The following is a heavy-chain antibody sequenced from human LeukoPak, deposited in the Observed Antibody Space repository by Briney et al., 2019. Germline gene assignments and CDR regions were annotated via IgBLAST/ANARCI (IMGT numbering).Heavy chain of an antibody. D-gene: IGHD2-8*02. V-gene: IGHV4-34*01. CDR2: INHSGGT. CDR3: ARDRPVSGANWFDP. Sequence: SETLSLTCAIYGGSFSGYSWSWIRQPPGKGPEWIGEINHSGGTNYNPSLKSRVTISVDTSQNQFSLKLSSVTAADTAVYYCARDRPVSGANWFDPWGQGALVTVSS. J-gene: IGHJ5*02. CDR1: GGSFSGYS.